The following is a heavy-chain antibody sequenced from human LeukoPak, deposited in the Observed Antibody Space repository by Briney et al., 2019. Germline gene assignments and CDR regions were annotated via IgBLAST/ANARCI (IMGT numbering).Heavy chain of an antibody. D-gene: IGHD1-1*01. CDR3: AKDISGTGTGAWFDP. Sequence: GGSLRLSCAAPGFSFSNYAMGWFRQAPGKGLEWVSGISGTGGGTYYADSVKGRFTISRDNSKNTLYLQMNSLRAEDTAIYYCAKDISGTGTGAWFDPWGQGTLVTVSS. CDR1: GFSFSNYA. CDR2: ISGTGGGT. J-gene: IGHJ5*02. V-gene: IGHV3-23*01.